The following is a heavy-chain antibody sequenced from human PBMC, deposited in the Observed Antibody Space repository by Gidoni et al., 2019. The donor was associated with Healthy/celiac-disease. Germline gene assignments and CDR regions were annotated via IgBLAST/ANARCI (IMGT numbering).Heavy chain of an antibody. Sequence: QITLKESGPTLVKPTQTLTLTCTFSGFSLSTSGVGVGWIRQPPGKALEWLALIYWDDDKRYSPSLKSRLTITKDTSKNQVVLTMTNMDPVDTATYYCAHYSYYYDSSGYPDAFDIWGQGTMVTVSS. CDR3: AHYSYYYDSSGYPDAFDI. D-gene: IGHD3-22*01. CDR1: GFSLSTSGVG. V-gene: IGHV2-5*02. J-gene: IGHJ3*02. CDR2: IYWDDDK.